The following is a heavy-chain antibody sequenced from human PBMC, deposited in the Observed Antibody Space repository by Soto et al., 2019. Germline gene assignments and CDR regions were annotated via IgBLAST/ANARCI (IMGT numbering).Heavy chain of an antibody. CDR1: GFRITAYW. J-gene: IGHJ5*02. V-gene: IGHV3-74*01. CDR3: AGPGGGSGVGFDP. D-gene: IGHD3-10*01. CDR2: ISGDGSIT. Sequence: EVQLVESGGGLVQPGGSLRLSCVASGFRITAYWMHWVRQVPGKGLVWVSCISGDGSITRYADSVKGRFTISRDNAKNTLYLQVNSLTAADTALYYCAGPGGGSGVGFDPWGLGTLVTVSS.